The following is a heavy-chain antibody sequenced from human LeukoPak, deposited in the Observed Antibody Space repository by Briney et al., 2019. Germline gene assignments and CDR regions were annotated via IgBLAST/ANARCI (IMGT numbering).Heavy chain of an antibody. Sequence: GGSLRLSCAASKFTFSTYSMSWVRQAPGKGLEWVSSISSSSSYIYYADSVKGRFTISRDDAKNSLYLQMNSLRSEDTAIYYCAKNTKPTMITPDCWGQGTLVTVSS. J-gene: IGHJ4*02. D-gene: IGHD4-23*01. CDR1: KFTFSTYS. CDR3: AKNTKPTMITPDC. CDR2: ISSSSSYI. V-gene: IGHV3-21*04.